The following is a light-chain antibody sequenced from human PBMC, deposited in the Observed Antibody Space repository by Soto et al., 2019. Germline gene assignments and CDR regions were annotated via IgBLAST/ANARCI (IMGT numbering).Light chain of an antibody. CDR2: DST. CDR1: QSIHTS. Sequence: VLTQSPATLSLSPVERATLSFRASQSIHTSLAWYQQKSGKPPRLVIYDSTLRANGVPDRFGGSRSGTEFTLTINSLEPEDFAVYYCQQRNVWPPITFGQGHDWRL. CDR3: QQRNVWPPIT. J-gene: IGKJ5*01. V-gene: IGKV3-11*01.